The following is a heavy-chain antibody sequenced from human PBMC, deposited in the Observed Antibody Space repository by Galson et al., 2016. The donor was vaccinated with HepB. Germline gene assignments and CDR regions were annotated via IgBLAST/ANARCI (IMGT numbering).Heavy chain of an antibody. J-gene: IGHJ6*02. CDR1: GGTFSSYA. V-gene: IGHV1-69*13. CDR3: AREGRDYDYVWGSYRVGMDV. D-gene: IGHD3-16*02. Sequence: SVKVSCKASGGTFSSYAISWVRQAPGQGLEWMGGIIPIFGTANYAQKFQGRVTITADESTSTAYMELSSLRSEDTAVYSCAREGRDYDYVWGSYRVGMDVWGQGTTVTVSS. CDR2: IIPIFGTA.